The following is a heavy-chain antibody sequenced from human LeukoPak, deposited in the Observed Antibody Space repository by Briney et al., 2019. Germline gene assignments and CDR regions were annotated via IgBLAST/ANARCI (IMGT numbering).Heavy chain of an antibody. D-gene: IGHD5-24*01. J-gene: IGHJ5*02. CDR2: ISAYNGNT. CDR3: ARDFSAVIWVATISGPNWFDP. CDR1: GYTFTSYG. Sequence: ASVKVSCKASGYTFTSYGISWVRQAPGQGLEWMGWISAYNGNTNYALKLQGRVTMTTDTSTSTAYMELRSLRSDDTAVYYCARDFSAVIWVATISGPNWFDPWGQGTLVTVSS. V-gene: IGHV1-18*01.